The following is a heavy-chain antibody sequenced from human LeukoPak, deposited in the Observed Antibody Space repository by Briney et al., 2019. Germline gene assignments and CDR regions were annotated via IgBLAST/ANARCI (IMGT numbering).Heavy chain of an antibody. J-gene: IGHJ4*02. CDR2: ISDSGGRT. CDR3: AKRGVVIRVILVGFHKEAYYFDS. CDR1: GFTFSNYG. D-gene: IGHD3-22*01. Sequence: PGGSLRLSCTGSGFTFSNYGMSWVRQAPGKGLEWVAGISDSGGRTNYADSVKGRFTISRDNPKNTLYLQMKSLRAEDTAVYFCAKRGVVIRVILVGFHKEAYYFDSWGQGALVTVS. V-gene: IGHV3-23*01.